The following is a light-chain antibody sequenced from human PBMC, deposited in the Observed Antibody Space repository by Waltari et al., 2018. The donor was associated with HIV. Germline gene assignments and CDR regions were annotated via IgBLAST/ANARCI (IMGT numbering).Light chain of an antibody. V-gene: IGLV2-14*01. Sequence: ALTQPAIVSGSPGPSITIPCTGNSSDVGGYNNVVWYHKHPGKAPKLMIYDVSNRPSGVSYRCSGSKSGNTASLTTSGLQAEDEADYYCSSYTTSSTWVFGGGTKLTVL. CDR3: SSYTTSSTWV. CDR2: DVS. CDR1: SSDVGGYNN. J-gene: IGLJ3*02.